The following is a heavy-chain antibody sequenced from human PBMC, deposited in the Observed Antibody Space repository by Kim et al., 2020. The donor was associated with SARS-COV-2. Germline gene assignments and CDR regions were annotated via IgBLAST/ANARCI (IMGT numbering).Heavy chain of an antibody. CDR3: ARGGSSGYTPGWFDR. J-gene: IGHJ5*02. Sequence: GGSLRLSCAASGFTFTTYWMHWVRQAPGKGLVWVARINSDGSTKSYADSVKGRFTISRDNAKNTLYLQMNRLRVEDTALYYCARGGSSGYTPGWFDRRGQGTLVTVSS. D-gene: IGHD3-22*01. V-gene: IGHV3-74*01. CDR2: INSDGSTK. CDR1: GFTFTTYW.